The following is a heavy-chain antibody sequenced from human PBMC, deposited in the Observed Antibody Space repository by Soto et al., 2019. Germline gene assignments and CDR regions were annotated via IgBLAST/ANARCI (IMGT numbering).Heavy chain of an antibody. Sequence: EVQLLESGGGLVQPGGSLRLSCAASGFTFSSFAMTWVRQAPGKGLEWVSAISAYGGSTYYADSVQGRFTISRDNSKNTLSLQMNSLRADDAAVYYCARGRGGYTYDYFDLWGRGTLVTVSS. V-gene: IGHV3-23*01. CDR1: GFTFSSFA. CDR2: ISAYGGST. D-gene: IGHD5-18*01. J-gene: IGHJ2*01. CDR3: ARGRGGYTYDYFDL.